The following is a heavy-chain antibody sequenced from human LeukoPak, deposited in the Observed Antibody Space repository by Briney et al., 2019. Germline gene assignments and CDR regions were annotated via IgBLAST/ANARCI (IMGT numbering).Heavy chain of an antibody. J-gene: IGHJ4*02. CDR3: ARVLWPDFDY. V-gene: IGHV4-30-4*01. Sequence: EWIGYIYYSGSTYYNPSLKSRVTISVDTSKNQFSLKLSSVTAADTAVYYCARVLWPDFDYWGQGTLVTVSS. CDR2: IYYSGST. D-gene: IGHD2-2*01.